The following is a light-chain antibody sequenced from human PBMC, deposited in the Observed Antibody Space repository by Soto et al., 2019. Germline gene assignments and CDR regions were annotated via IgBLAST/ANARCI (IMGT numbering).Light chain of an antibody. CDR1: QSVSSN. CDR2: GAS. CDR3: QQYKNWPRIT. V-gene: IGKV3-15*01. J-gene: IGKJ2*01. Sequence: EIVMTQSPATLSVSPGERATLSCRASQSVSSNLAWYQQKPGQAPRPLIYGASTRATGIPARFSGSGSGTEFTLTIRSLQPEDFAVYYCQQYKNWPRITFGQETKLEIK.